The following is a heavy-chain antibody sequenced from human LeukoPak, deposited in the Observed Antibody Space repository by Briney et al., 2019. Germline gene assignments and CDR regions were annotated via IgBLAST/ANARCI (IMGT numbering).Heavy chain of an antibody. V-gene: IGHV1-2*06. J-gene: IGHJ1*01. CDR1: GYTFTGYY. D-gene: IGHD3-22*01. CDR3: ARAPRRWYYDSSGYLETEYFQH. CDR2: INPNSGGT. Sequence: ASVKVSCKASGYTFTGYYMHWVRQAPGQGLEWMGRINPNSGGTNYAQKFQGRVTMTRDTSISTAYMELSRLRSDDTAVYYCARAPRRWYYDSSGYLETEYFQHWGQGTLVTVSS.